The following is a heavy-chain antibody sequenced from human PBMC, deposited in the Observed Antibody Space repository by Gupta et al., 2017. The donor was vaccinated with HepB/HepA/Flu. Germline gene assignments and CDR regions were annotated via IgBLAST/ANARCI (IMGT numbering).Heavy chain of an antibody. D-gene: IGHD3-3*01. Sequence: EVQLLESGGDLVQPGGSLRLSCAVSGFTIGGNAMSWVRQAPGKGLEWVSGIGSDMRQHYTDSVRGRFTISRDNSENRVYLQMNNLRVEDTAVYYCAKDLWFWSGMDVWGKGTTVTVSS. CDR1: GFTIGGNA. J-gene: IGHJ6*03. CDR3: AKDLWFWSGMDV. V-gene: IGHV3-23*01. CDR2: IGSDMRQ.